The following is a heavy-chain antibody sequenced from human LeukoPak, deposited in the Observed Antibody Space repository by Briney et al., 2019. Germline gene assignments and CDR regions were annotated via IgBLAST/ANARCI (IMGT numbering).Heavy chain of an antibody. J-gene: IGHJ4*02. CDR2: INPSGGST. Sequence: ASVKVSCKASGYTFTSYHMHWVRQAPGQGLEWMGMINPSGGSTSYAQKFQGRVTVTRDTSTTTVYMELSSLRSEDTAVYYCARGVGASGSSLDYWGQGTLVTVSS. CDR1: GYTFTSYH. V-gene: IGHV1-46*01. D-gene: IGHD6-13*01. CDR3: ARGVGASGSSLDY.